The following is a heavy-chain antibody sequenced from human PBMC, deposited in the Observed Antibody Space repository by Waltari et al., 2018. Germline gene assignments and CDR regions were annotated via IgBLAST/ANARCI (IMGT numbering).Heavy chain of an antibody. CDR2: IYYSGST. J-gene: IGHJ3*02. Sequence: QVQLQESGPGLVKPSETLSLTCTVSGGSISSHYWRWIRQPPGKGLEWIGYIYYSGSTNYNPSLKSRVTISVDTSKNQFSLKLSSVTAADTAVYYCARDYSSGYSHDAFDIWGQGTMVTVSS. CDR1: GGSISSHY. V-gene: IGHV4-59*11. CDR3: ARDYSSGYSHDAFDI. D-gene: IGHD3-22*01.